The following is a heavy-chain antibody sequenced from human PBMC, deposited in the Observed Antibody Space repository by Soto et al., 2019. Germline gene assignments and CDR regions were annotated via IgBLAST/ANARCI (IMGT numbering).Heavy chain of an antibody. D-gene: IGHD4-17*01. CDR2: ISYDGSNK. CDR3: AKGYGDYVMPGGFDP. V-gene: IGHV3-30*18. J-gene: IGHJ5*02. CDR1: GFTFSSYG. Sequence: QVQLVESGGGVVQPGRSLRLSCAASGFTFSSYGMHWVRQAPGKGLEWVAVISYDGSNKYYADSVKGRFTISRDNSKNTRYLQMNSLRAEDTAAYYCAKGYGDYVMPGGFDPWGQGTLVTVSS.